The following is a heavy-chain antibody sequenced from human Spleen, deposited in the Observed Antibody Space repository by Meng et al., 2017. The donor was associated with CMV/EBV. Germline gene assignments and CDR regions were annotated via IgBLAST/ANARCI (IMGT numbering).Heavy chain of an antibody. CDR2: IHYSGSA. J-gene: IGHJ6*02. V-gene: IGHV4-31*03. Sequence: SETLSLTCTVSGGSISSGGYYWSWIRQHPGKGLEWIGYIHYSGSAYYNPSLKSRVTISVDTSKNQFPLELSSVTAADTAVYYCARLGYCSGGSCQRSARRNYYYGMDVWGQGTTVTVSS. D-gene: IGHD2-15*01. CDR1: GGSISSGGYY. CDR3: ARLGYCSGGSCQRSARRNYYYGMDV.